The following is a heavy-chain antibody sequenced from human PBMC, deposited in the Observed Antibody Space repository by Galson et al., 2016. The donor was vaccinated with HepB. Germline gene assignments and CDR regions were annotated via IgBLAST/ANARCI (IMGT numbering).Heavy chain of an antibody. CDR2: ISKDGRIK. V-gene: IGHV3-30*18. Sequence: SLRLSCAASGFIFSSYGMHWVRQAPGRGLEWVSVISKDGRIKNYAESEKGRFTISRDNSKNTLYLQMNTLSVEDTAVYYCAKEDGGSGSYLEYWGQGTLVTVSS. D-gene: IGHD3-10*01. J-gene: IGHJ4*02. CDR3: AKEDGGSGSYLEY. CDR1: GFIFSSYG.